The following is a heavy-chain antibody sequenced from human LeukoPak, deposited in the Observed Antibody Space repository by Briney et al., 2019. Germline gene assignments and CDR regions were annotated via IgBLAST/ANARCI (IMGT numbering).Heavy chain of an antibody. CDR2: IWYDGSNK. Sequence: GGSLRLSCAASGFTFSSYGMHWVRQAPGKGLEWVAVIWYDGSNKYYADSVKGRFTISRDNSKDTLYLQMNSLRAEDTAVYYCAREDTAMVLDYWGQGTLVTVSS. CDR1: GFTFSSYG. CDR3: AREDTAMVLDY. J-gene: IGHJ4*02. V-gene: IGHV3-33*01. D-gene: IGHD5-18*01.